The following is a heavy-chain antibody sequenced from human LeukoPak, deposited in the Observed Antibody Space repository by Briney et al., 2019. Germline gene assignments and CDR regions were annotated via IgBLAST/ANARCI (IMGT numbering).Heavy chain of an antibody. J-gene: IGHJ4*02. D-gene: IGHD3-9*01. CDR1: GFAFSDYG. Sequence: PGGSLRLSCAASGFAFSDYGMHWVRQAPGKGLEWVAVISSDGSNEYYADSVRGRSTISRDNSKNTVYMQMNSLRDEDTAVYYCARDQYDILTGYYVDYWGQGTLVTVSS. CDR3: ARDQYDILTGYYVDY. CDR2: ISSDGSNE. V-gene: IGHV3-30*03.